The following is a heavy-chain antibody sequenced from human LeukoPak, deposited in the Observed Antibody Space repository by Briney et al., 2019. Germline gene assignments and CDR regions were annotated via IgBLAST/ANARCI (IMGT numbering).Heavy chain of an antibody. Sequence: GGSLRLSCAASGFTVSSNYMSWVRQAPGKGLEWVSVIYSGGSTYYADSVKGRFTISRDNSKNALYLQMNSLRAEDTAVYYCARGQYYYDSSGYYYENYFDYWGQGTLVTVSS. V-gene: IGHV3-66*01. J-gene: IGHJ4*02. D-gene: IGHD3-22*01. CDR2: IYSGGST. CDR3: ARGQYYYDSSGYYYENYFDY. CDR1: GFTVSSNY.